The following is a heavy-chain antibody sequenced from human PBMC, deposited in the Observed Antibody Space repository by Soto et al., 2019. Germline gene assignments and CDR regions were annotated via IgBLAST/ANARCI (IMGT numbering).Heavy chain of an antibody. CDR1: GFTFSSYA. CDR2: ISYDGSNK. Sequence: QVQLVESGGGVVQPGRSLRLSCAACGFTFSSYAMHWVRQAPGKGLEWVAVISYDGSNKYYADSVKGRFTISRDNSKNTLYLQMNSLRAEDTAVYYCARDEGDSYDLIDYWGQGTLVTVSS. D-gene: IGHD5-18*01. CDR3: ARDEGDSYDLIDY. V-gene: IGHV3-30-3*01. J-gene: IGHJ4*02.